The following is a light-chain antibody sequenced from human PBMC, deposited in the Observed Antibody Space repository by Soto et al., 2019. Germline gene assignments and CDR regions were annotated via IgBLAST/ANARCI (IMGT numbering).Light chain of an antibody. J-gene: IGLJ2*01. CDR2: DVS. CDR3: SSYTSSSTSVV. V-gene: IGLV2-14*01. Sequence: QSVLTQPASVSGSPGQSITISCTGTSSDVGGYNYVSWYQQHPGKAPKLMIYDVSNRPSGVSNRFSGSKSGNTAPLTISGLQAEDEADYYCSSYTSSSTSVVFGGGTKLTVL. CDR1: SSDVGGYNY.